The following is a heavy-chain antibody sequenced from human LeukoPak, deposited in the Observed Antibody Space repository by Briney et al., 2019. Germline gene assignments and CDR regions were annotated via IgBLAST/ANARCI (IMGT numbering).Heavy chain of an antibody. CDR3: ARDSARDSSFDY. CDR2: ISSSSSYI. Sequence: PGRSLRLSCAASGFTFDDYAMHWVRQAPGKGLEWVSSISSSSSYIYYADSVKGRFTISRDNAKNSLYLQMNSLRAEDTAVYYCARDSARDSSFDYWGQGTLVTVSS. D-gene: IGHD3-22*01. CDR1: GFTFDDYA. V-gene: IGHV3-21*01. J-gene: IGHJ4*02.